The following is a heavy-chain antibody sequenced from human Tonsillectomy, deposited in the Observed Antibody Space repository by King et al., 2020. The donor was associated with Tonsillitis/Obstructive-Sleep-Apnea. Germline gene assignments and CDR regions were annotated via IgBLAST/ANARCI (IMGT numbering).Heavy chain of an antibody. CDR1: GYTFTSYY. J-gene: IGHJ4*02. CDR3: ARSNHYGDYPYYFDY. D-gene: IGHD4-17*01. Sequence: QLVQSGAEVKKPGASVKVSCKASGYTFTSYYMHWVRQAPGQGLEWMGIINPSGGSTSYAQKFQGRVTMTRDTSTSTVYMELSSLRSEDTAVYYCARSNHYGDYPYYFDYWGQGTLVTVSS. CDR2: INPSGGST. V-gene: IGHV1-46*01.